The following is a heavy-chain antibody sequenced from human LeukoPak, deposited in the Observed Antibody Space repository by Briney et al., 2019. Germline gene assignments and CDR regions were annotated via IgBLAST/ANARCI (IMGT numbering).Heavy chain of an antibody. CDR2: INPNSGGT. V-gene: IGHV1-2*02. Sequence: ASVKVSCKASGYTFTSYYMHWVRQAPGQGLEWMGWINPNSGGTNYAQKFQGRVTMTRDTSISTAYMELSRLRSDDTAVYYCARDEGRWLQFGYWGQGTLVTVSS. D-gene: IGHD5-24*01. CDR1: GYTFTSYY. J-gene: IGHJ4*02. CDR3: ARDEGRWLQFGY.